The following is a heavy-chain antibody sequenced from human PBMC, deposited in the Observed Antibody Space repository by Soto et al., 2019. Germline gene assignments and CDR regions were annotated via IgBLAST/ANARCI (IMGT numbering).Heavy chain of an antibody. V-gene: IGHV3-74*01. CDR2: INSDGSST. J-gene: IGHJ4*02. CDR1: GFTFRSDW. CDR3: ASTVVTGY. Sequence: EVQLVESGGGLVQPGGSLRLSCAVSGFTFRSDWLHWVRRAPGKGLVWVSRINSDGSSTSYADSVKGRFTISRDNAKNTLYLQMNSLRAEDTAVYYCASTVVTGYWGQGTLGTVSS. D-gene: IGHD2-15*01.